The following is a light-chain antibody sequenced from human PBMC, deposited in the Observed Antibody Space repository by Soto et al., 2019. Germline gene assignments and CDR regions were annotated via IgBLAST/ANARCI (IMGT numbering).Light chain of an antibody. CDR1: SSDVGGYNY. V-gene: IGLV2-8*01. CDR2: EVN. J-gene: IGLJ1*01. Sequence: QSALTQPPSASVSPGQSVAICCTGASSDVGGYNYVSWYQQHPGKAPKLMIYEVNKRPSGVPDRFSGSKSGNTASLTVSGLQAEDEADYYCSSYAGSSNVFGTGTKVTV. CDR3: SSYAGSSNV.